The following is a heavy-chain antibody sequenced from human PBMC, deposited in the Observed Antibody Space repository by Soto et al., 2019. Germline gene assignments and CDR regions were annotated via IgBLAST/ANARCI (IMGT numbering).Heavy chain of an antibody. V-gene: IGHV3-15*07. CDR1: GLTFSYAW. CDR2: IKSKTNGGTT. J-gene: IGHJ3*02. CDR3: TTDYDILTIRWNAFEI. D-gene: IGHD3-9*01. Sequence: EVQLVESGGGLVKPGGSLRLSCAASGLTFSYAWMTWVRQAPGKGREWVGRIKSKTNGGTTDYAAPVKGRFTISRDDSKNTLYLELNSLKTEDTAVYYCTTDYDILTIRWNAFEIWGQGTMVTVSS.